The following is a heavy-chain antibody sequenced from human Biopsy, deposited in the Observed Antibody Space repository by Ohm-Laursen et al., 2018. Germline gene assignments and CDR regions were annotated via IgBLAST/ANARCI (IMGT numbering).Heavy chain of an antibody. CDR3: ARGPHSGSHSCFDY. CDR2: INPSGSTT. CDR1: GYSFTSYY. D-gene: IGHD1-26*01. J-gene: IGHJ4*02. V-gene: IGHV1-46*01. Sequence: ASVNVSCKASGYSFTSYYMHWVRQAPGQGLEWMGMINPSGSTTSYPQIFQGRVTISADESTSTSYMELSSLTTEDTAIYYCARGPHSGSHSCFDYWGRGTLVTVSS.